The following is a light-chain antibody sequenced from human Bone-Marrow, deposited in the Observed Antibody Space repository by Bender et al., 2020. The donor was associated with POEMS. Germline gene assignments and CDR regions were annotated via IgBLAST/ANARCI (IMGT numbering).Light chain of an antibody. CDR1: NSDIGGQDY. CDR2: DVN. Sequence: QSDLTQPRSVSGSPGQAVTISCSGSNSDIGGQDYVSWYQQHPGEAPKVMIYDVNTRPSGVSNRFSGSTSGNTASLTISRLQAEDEADYYCASYTGRNTIYVVGTGTKVTVL. J-gene: IGLJ1*01. V-gene: IGLV2-11*01. CDR3: ASYTGRNTIYV.